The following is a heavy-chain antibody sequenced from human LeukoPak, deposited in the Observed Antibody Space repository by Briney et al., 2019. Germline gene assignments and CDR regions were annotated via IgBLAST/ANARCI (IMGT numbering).Heavy chain of an antibody. CDR1: GGSFSGYY. J-gene: IGHJ5*02. CDR2: INHSGST. V-gene: IGHV4-34*01. CDR3: ARGRVSARRWLLQNNWFDP. D-gene: IGHD3-22*01. Sequence: PSETLSLTCAVYGGSFSGYYWSWIRQPPGKGLEWIGEINHSGSTNYNPSLKSRVTISVDTSKNQFSLKLSSVTAADTAVYYCARGRVSARRWLLQNNWFDPWGQGTLVTVSS.